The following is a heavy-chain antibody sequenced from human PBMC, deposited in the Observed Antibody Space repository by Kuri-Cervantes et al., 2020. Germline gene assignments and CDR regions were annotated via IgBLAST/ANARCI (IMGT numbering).Heavy chain of an antibody. D-gene: IGHD1-26*01. CDR1: GFTFSSYW. CDR2: INSDGSST. Sequence: GESLKISCAASGFTFSSYWMHWVRQAPGKGLVWVSRINSDGSSTSYADSVKGRFTISRDNARNTLYLQMNSLRAEDTAVYYRARAVGATALDYWGQGTLVTVSS. CDR3: ARAVGATALDY. J-gene: IGHJ4*02. V-gene: IGHV3-74*01.